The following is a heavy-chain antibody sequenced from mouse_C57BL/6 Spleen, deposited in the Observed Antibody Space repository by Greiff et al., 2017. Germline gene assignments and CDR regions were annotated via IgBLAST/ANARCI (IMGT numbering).Heavy chain of an antibody. V-gene: IGHV5-4*01. J-gene: IGHJ3*01. CDR3: ARKAQASWFAY. CDR1: GFTFSSYA. D-gene: IGHD3-2*02. CDR2: ISDGGSYT. Sequence: EVQRVESGGGLVKPGGSLKLSCAASGFTFSSYAMSWVRQTPEKRLEWVATISDGGSYTYYPDNVKGRFTISRDNAKNNLYLQMSHLKSEDTAMYYCARKAQASWFAYWGQGTLVTVSA.